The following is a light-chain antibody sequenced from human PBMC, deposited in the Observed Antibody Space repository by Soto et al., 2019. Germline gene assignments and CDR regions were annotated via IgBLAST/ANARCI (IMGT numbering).Light chain of an antibody. V-gene: IGKV1-12*01. CDR1: QDISRW. J-gene: IGKJ4*01. CDR2: ATS. Sequence: DIPMTQSPSSVSASVGDRVIITCRASQDISRWLAWYQQKPGRAPQLLIYATSSLQSGVPSRFSGSGSGTDFTLTISSRQPEDFATDYCQQANSLPHTLGGRTRVEIK. CDR3: QQANSLPHT.